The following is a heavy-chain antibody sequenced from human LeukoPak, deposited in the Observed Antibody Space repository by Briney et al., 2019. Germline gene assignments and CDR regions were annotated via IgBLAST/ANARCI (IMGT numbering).Heavy chain of an antibody. CDR1: GFTFNNYA. CDR3: AKEGCSSASCSFFDY. J-gene: IGHJ4*02. V-gene: IGHV3-23*01. CDR2: IYDSSDRT. D-gene: IGHD2-2*01. Sequence: GGSLRLSCAASGFTFNNYAMSWVRQAPGKGLEWVSRIYDSSDRTYYADSVEGRFTISRDNSKNTLYLQMNSLRAEDTAVYYCAKEGCSSASCSFFDYWGQGTLVTVSS.